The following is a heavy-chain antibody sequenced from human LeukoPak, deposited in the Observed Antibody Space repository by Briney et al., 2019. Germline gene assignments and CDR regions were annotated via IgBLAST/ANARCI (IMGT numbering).Heavy chain of an antibody. J-gene: IGHJ4*02. CDR1: GYTSTGYY. Sequence: ASVKVSCKASGYTSTGYYMHWVRQAPGQGLEWMGWINPNSGGTNYAQKFQGRVTMTRDTSISTAYMELSRLRSDDTAVYYCARSLRWDSGYDKTYCGGDCYPEPSFDYWGQGTLVTVSS. CDR2: INPNSGGT. CDR3: ARSLRWDSGYDKTYCGGDCYPEPSFDY. D-gene: IGHD2-21*02. V-gene: IGHV1-2*02.